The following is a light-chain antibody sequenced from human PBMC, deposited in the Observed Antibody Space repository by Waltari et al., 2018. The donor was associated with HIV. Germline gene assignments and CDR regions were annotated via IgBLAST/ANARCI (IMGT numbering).Light chain of an antibody. J-gene: IGKJ2*01. CDR2: AAS. CDR3: QKYNSAPYT. CDR1: QGIANH. V-gene: IGKV1-27*01. Sequence: DIQLTQSPSSLSASVGDRVTITCRASQGIANHLAWYQQKPGKVPKLLIYAASNLQSGVPARFSGGGSETDFTLTISSLQPEDVASYYCQKYNSAPYTFGQGTRLEIK.